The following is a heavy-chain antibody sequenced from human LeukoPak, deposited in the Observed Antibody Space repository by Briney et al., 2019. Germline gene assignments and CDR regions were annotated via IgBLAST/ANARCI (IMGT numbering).Heavy chain of an antibody. D-gene: IGHD5-18*01. CDR1: GFTFSNAW. CDR3: ARDRGYSYGYFDY. V-gene: IGHV3-11*01. J-gene: IGHJ4*02. CDR2: ISSSGSTI. Sequence: GGSLRLSCAASGFTFSNAWMSWVRQAPGKGLEWVSYISSSGSTIYYADSVKGRFTISRDNAKNSLYLQMNSLRAEDTAVYYCARDRGYSYGYFDYWGQGTLVAVSS.